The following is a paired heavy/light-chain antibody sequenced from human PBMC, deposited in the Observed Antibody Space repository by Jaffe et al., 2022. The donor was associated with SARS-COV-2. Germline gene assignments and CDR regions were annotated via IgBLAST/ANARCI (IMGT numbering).Light chain of an antibody. Sequence: DIVMTQSPDSLAVSLGERATINCKSSQSVLYISNNKNYLAWYQQKPGQPPKLLIYSASTRESGVPARFSGSGSGTDFTLTISSLQAEDVAVYFCHQYYTTPRTFGQGTKVEIK. CDR1: QSVLYISNNKNY. CDR3: HQYYTTPRT. J-gene: IGKJ1*01. CDR2: SAS. V-gene: IGKV4-1*01.
Heavy chain of an antibody. Sequence: EVQLLESGGGLVQPGGSLRLSCAASGFTFSNYAMSWVRQAPGKGLEWLSLISDSGSSTYHADSVKGRFTISRDNSKNMLYLQMNSLRAEDTALYYCAKDATIVSTSNVWGQGTTVTVSS. CDR2: ISDSGSST. CDR3: AKDATIVSTSNV. CDR1: GFTFSNYA. V-gene: IGHV3-23*01. J-gene: IGHJ6*02. D-gene: IGHD4-4*01.